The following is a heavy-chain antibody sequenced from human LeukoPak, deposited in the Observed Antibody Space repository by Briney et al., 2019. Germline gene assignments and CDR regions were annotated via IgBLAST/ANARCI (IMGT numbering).Heavy chain of an antibody. CDR3: TTDSFTVIVPTAKGP. CDR1: GFTFNNAW. J-gene: IGHJ5*02. V-gene: IGHV3-15*01. Sequence: GGSLRLSRAASGFTFNNAWMTWVRQAPGKGLEWVGHIKSRSDGGTTDYAAPVKGRFSISRDDSKNTLYLQMNSLKTEDTAVYYCTTDSFTVIVPTAKGPWGQGTLVTVSS. CDR2: IKSRSDGGTT. D-gene: IGHD2-2*01.